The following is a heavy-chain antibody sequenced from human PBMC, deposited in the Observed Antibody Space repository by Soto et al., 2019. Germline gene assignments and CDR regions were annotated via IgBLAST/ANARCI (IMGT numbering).Heavy chain of an antibody. V-gene: IGHV3-30-3*01. CDR3: VTRDFEY. Sequence: QVQLVESGGGVVQPGRSLRLSCAASGFTFSDFVMHWVRQAPGKGLEWVAVISFVGNNEYYADSVKGRFTISRDDSKNTLYLLMYRLRDEDTAVYYFVTRDFEYWGQGTLVTVSS. CDR1: GFTFSDFV. D-gene: IGHD6-6*01. CDR2: ISFVGNNE. J-gene: IGHJ4*02.